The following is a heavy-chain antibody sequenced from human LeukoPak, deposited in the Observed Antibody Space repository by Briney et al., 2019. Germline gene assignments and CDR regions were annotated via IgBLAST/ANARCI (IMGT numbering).Heavy chain of an antibody. J-gene: IGHJ4*02. CDR1: GFTFSDYY. CDR2: ISSSGSTI. CDR3: AISDYYGSGSYGQNDY. D-gene: IGHD3-10*01. Sequence: PGGSLRLSCAASGFTFSDYYMSWIRQAPGEGLEWVSYISSSGSTIYYADSVKGRFTISRDNAKNSLYLQMNSLRAEDTAVYYCAISDYYGSGSYGQNDYWGQGTLVTVSS. V-gene: IGHV3-11*01.